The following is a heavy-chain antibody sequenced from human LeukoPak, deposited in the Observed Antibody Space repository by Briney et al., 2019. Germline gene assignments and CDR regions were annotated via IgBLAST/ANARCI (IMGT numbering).Heavy chain of an antibody. CDR1: GDSITSSGYY. V-gene: IGHV4-39*07. Sequence: SETLSLTCTVSGDSITSSGYYWGWIRQPPGKGLEWIGSIYHSGSTYYDPSLKSRVTISVDTSTNQFSLKLSSVTAADTAVYYCARGGDYGDLRYFDYWGQGTLVTVSS. CDR2: IYHSGST. D-gene: IGHD4-17*01. CDR3: ARGGDYGDLRYFDY. J-gene: IGHJ4*02.